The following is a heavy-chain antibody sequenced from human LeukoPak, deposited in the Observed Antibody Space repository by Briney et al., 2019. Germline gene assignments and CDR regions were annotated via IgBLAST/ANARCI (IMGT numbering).Heavy chain of an antibody. V-gene: IGHV1-69*05. CDR1: GGTFNNSA. CDR2: IMPLFGTA. CDR3: ARDVHGDYGSGWFDP. D-gene: IGHD4-17*01. J-gene: IGHJ5*02. Sequence: SSVKVSCKTSGGTFNNSAISWVRQAPGQGLEWLGGIMPLFGTAGYAQKFQGRVTITKDESTRTVYLELTSLTSDDTAVYYCARDVHGDYGSGWFDPWGQGSLVSVSS.